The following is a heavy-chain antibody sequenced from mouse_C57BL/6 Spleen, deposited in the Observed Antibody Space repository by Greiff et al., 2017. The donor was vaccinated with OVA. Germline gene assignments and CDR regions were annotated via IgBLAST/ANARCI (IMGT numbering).Heavy chain of an antibody. V-gene: IGHV1-82*01. Sequence: QVQLQQSGPELVKPGASVKISCKASGYAFSSSWMNWVKQRPGKGLEWIGRIYPGDGDTNYNGKFKGKATLTAEKASSTAYMQLSSLSSEDSAVYFCSRMSRLDYWGQGTTLTVSS. CDR2: IYPGDGDT. J-gene: IGHJ2*01. CDR3: SRMSRLDY. CDR1: GYAFSSSW.